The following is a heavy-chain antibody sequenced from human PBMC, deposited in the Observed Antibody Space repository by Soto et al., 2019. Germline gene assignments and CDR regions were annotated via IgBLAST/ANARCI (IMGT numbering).Heavy chain of an antibody. CDR3: AHTRPPRISDY. J-gene: IGHJ4*02. V-gene: IGHV2-5*02. D-gene: IGHD2-15*01. CDR2: IYWDDDK. Sequence: QITLKESGPTLVKPTQTLTLTCTFSGFSLSTSGVGVGWIRQPPGKALEWLALIYWDDDKRYIPSLQSRLTITKDNTKNQVVLTMTNMDPVDTATYYCAHTRPPRISDYWGQGTLVTVSS. CDR1: GFSLSTSGVG.